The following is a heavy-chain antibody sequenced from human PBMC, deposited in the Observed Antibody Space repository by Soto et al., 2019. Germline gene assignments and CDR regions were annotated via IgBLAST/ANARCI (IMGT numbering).Heavy chain of an antibody. CDR1: GFTFSSYG. J-gene: IGHJ4*02. D-gene: IGHD3-3*01. CDR3: ARDYDFWSGYFDY. V-gene: IGHV3-33*01. Sequence: RGSMRLSCAASGFTFSSYGMHWVRQAPGKGLEWVAVIWYDGSNKYYADPVKGRFTISRDNSKNTLYLQMNSLRAEDTAVYYCARDYDFWSGYFDYWGQGTLVTVSS. CDR2: IWYDGSNK.